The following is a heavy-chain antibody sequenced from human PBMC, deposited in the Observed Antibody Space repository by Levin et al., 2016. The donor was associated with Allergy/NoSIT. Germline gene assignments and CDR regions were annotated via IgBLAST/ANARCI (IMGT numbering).Heavy chain of an antibody. CDR3: AKGTITSCYGTCGMGV. CDR2: ISGSGART. D-gene: IGHD2-2*01. Sequence: GGSLRLSCAASGFTFSSYWMSWVRQAPGKGLEWVSAISGSGARTYYADSVKGRFTISRDNSENTLYLQMNSLRVDDTAVYYCAKGTITSCYGTCGMGVWGQGTTVTVSS. V-gene: IGHV3-23*01. J-gene: IGHJ6*02. CDR1: GFTFSSYW.